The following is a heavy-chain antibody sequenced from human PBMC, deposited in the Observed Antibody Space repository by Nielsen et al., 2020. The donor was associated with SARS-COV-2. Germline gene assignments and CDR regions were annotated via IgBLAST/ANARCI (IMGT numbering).Heavy chain of an antibody. V-gene: IGHV3-33*01. CDR2: IWYDGSNK. J-gene: IGHJ4*02. Sequence: GESLKISCAASGFTFSSYGMHWVRQAPGKGLEWVAVIWYDGSNKYYADSVKGRFTISRDNSKNTLYLQMNSLRAEDTAVYYCARAISSGGFDYWGQGTLVTVSS. CDR1: GFTFSSYG. CDR3: ARAISSGGFDY. D-gene: IGHD3-10*01.